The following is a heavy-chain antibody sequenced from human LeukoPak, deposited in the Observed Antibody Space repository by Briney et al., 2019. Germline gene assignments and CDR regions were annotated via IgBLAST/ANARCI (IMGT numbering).Heavy chain of an antibody. CDR1: GFTFSSHG. CDR2: ISYDGSNK. V-gene: IGHV3-30*18. Sequence: GRSLRLSCAASGFTFSSHGMHWVRQAPGKGLEWVAVISYDGSNKYYADSVKGRFTISGDNSKNTLYLQMNSLRAEDTAVYYCAKPLEYYDSSGYIEVSYFDYWGQGTLVTVSS. J-gene: IGHJ4*02. D-gene: IGHD3-22*01. CDR3: AKPLEYYDSSGYIEVSYFDY.